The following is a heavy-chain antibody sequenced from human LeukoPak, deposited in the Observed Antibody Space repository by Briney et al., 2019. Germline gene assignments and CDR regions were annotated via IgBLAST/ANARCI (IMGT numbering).Heavy chain of an antibody. V-gene: IGHV3-48*01. J-gene: IGHJ4*02. Sequence: GGSLRLSCAASGFTFSTYSMNWVRQAPGKGLEWLSGTTIDYADSVKGRFTISRDNAKNSLYLQMNSLRAEDTAVYYCARDSTYAFDYWGQGTLVTVSS. D-gene: IGHD2-2*01. CDR2: SGTTI. CDR3: ARDSTYAFDY. CDR1: GFTFSTYS.